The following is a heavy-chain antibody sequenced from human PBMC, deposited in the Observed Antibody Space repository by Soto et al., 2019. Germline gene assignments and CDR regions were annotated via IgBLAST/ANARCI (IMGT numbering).Heavy chain of an antibody. D-gene: IGHD2-21*01. Sequence: ASVKVSCKASGYSFIDYYMHWVRQAPGQGFEWMGRISPKSGGTNYAQKFEGRVTMTWDTSLNTAYMELSSLISEDTAVYYCASDTYCGGECYSACFDPWGHGTLVPVSS. V-gene: IGHV1-2*02. J-gene: IGHJ5*02. CDR3: ASDTYCGGECYSACFDP. CDR2: ISPKSGGT. CDR1: GYSFIDYY.